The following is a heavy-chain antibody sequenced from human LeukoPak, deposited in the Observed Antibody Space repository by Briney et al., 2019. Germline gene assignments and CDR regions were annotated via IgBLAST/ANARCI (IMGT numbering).Heavy chain of an antibody. J-gene: IGHJ4*02. V-gene: IGHV1-69*13. CDR3: AGSSGYYLGFDY. CDR2: IIPIFGTA. D-gene: IGHD3-22*01. Sequence: ASVQVSCKASGGTFSSYAISWVRQAPGQGLEWMGGIIPIFGTANYAQKFQGRVTITADESTSTAYMELSSLRSEDTAVYYCAGSSGYYLGFDYWGQGTLVTVSS. CDR1: GGTFSSYA.